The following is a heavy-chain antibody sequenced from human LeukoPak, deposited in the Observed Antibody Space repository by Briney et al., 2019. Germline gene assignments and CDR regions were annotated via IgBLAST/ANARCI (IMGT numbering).Heavy chain of an antibody. D-gene: IGHD5-24*01. CDR1: GVAFSRFY. V-gene: IGHV4-34*04. CDR2: IHPPGHT. J-gene: IGHJ4*03. CDR3: ARVATISETGYFAF. Sequence: SETLSLTRAVYGVAFSRFYWSGIRQSPRKGVEWIAEIHPPGHTNNNPSVKSQTTVSVDTSKNQFSLKVRSLSAADTAVYYCARVATISETGYFAFWGQGTLVTVSS.